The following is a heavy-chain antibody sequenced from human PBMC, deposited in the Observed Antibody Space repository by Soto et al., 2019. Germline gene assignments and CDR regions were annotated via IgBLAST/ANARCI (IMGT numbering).Heavy chain of an antibody. CDR3: ARGSSSYLFDY. CDR1: GYRVTPYW. V-gene: IGHV5-51*01. Sequence: GEAVKISCAVTGYRVTPYWIACVRQMPGKGLECMGIIYPGDSETRYSPSFQGQVTVSADKSISTAYLQWSSLRASDSAMYYCARGSSSYLFDYWGQGTLVTV. D-gene: IGHD6-13*01. CDR2: IYPGDSET. J-gene: IGHJ4*02.